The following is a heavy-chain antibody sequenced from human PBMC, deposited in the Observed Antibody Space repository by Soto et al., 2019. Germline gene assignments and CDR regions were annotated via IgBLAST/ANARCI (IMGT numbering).Heavy chain of an antibody. CDR2: IYNSEST. CDR3: MRHDQTTIVI. J-gene: IGHJ1*01. CDR1: GVSVSSGVYY. V-gene: IGHV4-31*03. Sequence: SETLSLTCTVTGVSVSSGVYYWTWIRQHPGKGLEWIGYIYNSESTFYNPSTKSRVTISADTSKNQFSLKLSSVTAADTAVYFCMRHDQTTIVIWGQGTLLTVS. D-gene: IGHD3-10*01.